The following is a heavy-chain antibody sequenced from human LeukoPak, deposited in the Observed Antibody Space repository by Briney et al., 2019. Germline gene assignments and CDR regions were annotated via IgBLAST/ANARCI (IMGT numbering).Heavy chain of an antibody. CDR3: ATNFFEYLSSTQNVRQLWLQTDY. Sequence: ASVKVSCKASGYTFTDYYIHWVRQAPGQGLEWMGRISPNRGGTSYAQKFQGRVTMTRDTSIATAYMELSSLRSEDTAVYYCATNFFEYLSSTQNVRQLWLQTDYWGQGTLVTVSS. CDR2: ISPNRGGT. CDR1: GYTFTDYY. D-gene: IGHD5-18*01. J-gene: IGHJ4*02. V-gene: IGHV1-2*06.